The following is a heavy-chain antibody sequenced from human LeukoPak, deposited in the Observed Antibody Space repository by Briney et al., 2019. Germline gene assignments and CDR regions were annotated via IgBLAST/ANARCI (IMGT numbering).Heavy chain of an antibody. CDR2: ISSSGSTI. CDR1: GFTFSDYY. J-gene: IGHJ4*02. CDR3: ARDGSPETATANFDY. V-gene: IGHV3-11*01. Sequence: PGGSLRLSCAASGFTFSDYYMSWIRQAPGKGLEWVSYISSSGSTIYYADSVKGRFTISRDNAKNSLYLQMNSLRAEDTAVYYCARDGSPETATANFDYWGQGTLVTVSS. D-gene: IGHD5-24*01.